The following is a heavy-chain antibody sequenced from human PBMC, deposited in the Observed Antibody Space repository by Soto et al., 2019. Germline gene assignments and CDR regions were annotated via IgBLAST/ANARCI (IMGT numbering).Heavy chain of an antibody. CDR1: GFTFNDYS. Sequence: GGSLRLSCEASGFTFNDYSMDWVRQSPEKGLEWVSSISSSGTYIYYADSVKGRFAISRDNANNVMYLQMDTLRAQDTAVYYCVRAGHVIAVNYYGMDIWGQGTKVTVSS. D-gene: IGHD3-10*01. CDR2: ISSSGTYI. J-gene: IGHJ6*02. CDR3: VRAGHVIAVNYYGMDI. V-gene: IGHV3-21*01.